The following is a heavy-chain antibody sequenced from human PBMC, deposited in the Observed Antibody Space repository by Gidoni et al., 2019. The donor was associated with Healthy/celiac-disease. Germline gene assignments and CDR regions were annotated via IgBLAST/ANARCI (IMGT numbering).Heavy chain of an antibody. V-gene: IGHV1-69*06. J-gene: IGHJ6*02. Sequence: QVQLVQSGAEVKKPGSSVKVSCKASGGTFSSYAISWVRQAPGQGLEWMGGIIPIFGTANYAQKFQGRVTITADKSTSTAYMELSSLRSEDTAVYYCARQGAGYSSSWALSDYYYGMDVWGQGTTVTVSS. CDR2: IIPIFGTA. CDR3: ARQGAGYSSSWALSDYYYGMDV. CDR1: GGTFSSYA. D-gene: IGHD6-13*01.